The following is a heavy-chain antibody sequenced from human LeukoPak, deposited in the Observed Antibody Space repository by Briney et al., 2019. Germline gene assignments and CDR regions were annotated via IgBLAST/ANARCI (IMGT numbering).Heavy chain of an antibody. CDR3: ARDKTTDYYGSGSLDY. CDR2: INPNSGGT. CDR1: GYTFTGYY. Sequence: ASVKVSCKASGYTFTGYYMHWVRQAPGQGLEWMGRINPNSGGTNYAQKFQGRVTITADESTSTAYMELSSLRSEDTAVYYCARDKTTDYYGSGSLDYWGQGTLVTVSS. J-gene: IGHJ4*02. D-gene: IGHD3-10*01. V-gene: IGHV1-2*06.